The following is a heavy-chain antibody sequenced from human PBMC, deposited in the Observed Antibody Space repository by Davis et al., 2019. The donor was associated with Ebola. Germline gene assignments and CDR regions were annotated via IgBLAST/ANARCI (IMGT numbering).Heavy chain of an antibody. Sequence: AASVKVSCKASGGTFSTYAIDWVRQAPGQGLEWMGRIIPMLGIPNYAQRFQGRVTITADKSTRTAYMELSSLRSEDTAMYYCARDVGTAMAKEWGQGTLVTVSS. V-gene: IGHV1-69*04. CDR2: IIPMLGIP. CDR3: ARDVGTAMAKE. J-gene: IGHJ4*02. D-gene: IGHD5-18*01. CDR1: GGTFSTYA.